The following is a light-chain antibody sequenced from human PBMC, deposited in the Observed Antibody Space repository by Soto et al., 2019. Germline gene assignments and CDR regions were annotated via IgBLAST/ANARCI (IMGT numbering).Light chain of an antibody. CDR1: QSVSSSY. CDR2: GAS. V-gene: IGKV3-20*01. Sequence: EIVLTQSPGTLSLSPGERATLSCRASQSVSSSYLAWYQQKPGQAPRLLIYGASTRSTGIPDRFSGSGPCTDLTVTIIRLDAEDFAVYYCQQYGSTPVYTFGQGTKLEIK. J-gene: IGKJ2*01. CDR3: QQYGSTPVYT.